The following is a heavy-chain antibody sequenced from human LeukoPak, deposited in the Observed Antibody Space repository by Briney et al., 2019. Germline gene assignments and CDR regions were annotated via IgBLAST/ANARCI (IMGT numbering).Heavy chain of an antibody. CDR1: GGSISSGDYY. V-gene: IGHV4-30-4*01. CDR2: IYYSGST. D-gene: IGHD3-10*02. Sequence: PSETLSLTCTVSGGSISSGDYYWSWIRQPPGKGLEWIGYIYYSGSTYYNPSLKSRVTISVDTSKNQFSLKLSSVTAADTAVYYCARALVLLCCGDWFDPWGQGTLVTVSS. J-gene: IGHJ5*02. CDR3: ARALVLLCCGDWFDP.